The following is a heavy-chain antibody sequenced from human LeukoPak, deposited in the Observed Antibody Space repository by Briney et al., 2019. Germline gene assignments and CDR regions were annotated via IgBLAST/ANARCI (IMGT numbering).Heavy chain of an antibody. Sequence: SETLSLTCTVSGDSISSSSYCWDWIRQPPGKGLGRIGNIYNSANTHYNPSLKTRITMSVDTSKNQFSLKLNSVTAADTGIYYCARHSRSAYTGYENAFDIWGQGTMVTVSS. CDR3: ARHSRSAYTGYENAFDI. CDR1: GDSISSSSYC. J-gene: IGHJ3*02. V-gene: IGHV4-39*01. D-gene: IGHD5-12*01. CDR2: IYNSANT.